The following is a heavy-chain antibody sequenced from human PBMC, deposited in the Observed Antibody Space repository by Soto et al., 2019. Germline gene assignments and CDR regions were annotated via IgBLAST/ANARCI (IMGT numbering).Heavy chain of an antibody. CDR2: INQDGSDQ. Sequence: EVQVVESGGGLVQPGGSLRLSCAASGFIFSNHWMTWVRQVPGKGLEWVANINQDGSDQYYLDSVKGRFIISRDNAKNSLFLQMNSLRVEDTAVYYCATSMRHTLDPWGQGTLVTVSS. D-gene: IGHD2-8*01. J-gene: IGHJ5*02. V-gene: IGHV3-7*01. CDR3: ATSMRHTLDP. CDR1: GFIFSNHW.